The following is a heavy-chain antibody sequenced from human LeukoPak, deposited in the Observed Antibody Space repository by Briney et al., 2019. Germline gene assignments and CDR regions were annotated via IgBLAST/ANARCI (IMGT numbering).Heavy chain of an antibody. J-gene: IGHJ5*02. D-gene: IGHD3-22*01. V-gene: IGHV1-24*01. CDR1: GYTLTELS. Sequence: ASVKVSCKVSGYTLTELSMHWVRQAPGKGLEWMGGFDPEDGETIYAQKFQGRVTMTEDTSTDTAYMELSSLRSEDTAVYYCATVGIYYYDSSGYYGGDWFDPWGQGTLVTVSS. CDR3: ATVGIYYYDSSGYYGGDWFDP. CDR2: FDPEDGET.